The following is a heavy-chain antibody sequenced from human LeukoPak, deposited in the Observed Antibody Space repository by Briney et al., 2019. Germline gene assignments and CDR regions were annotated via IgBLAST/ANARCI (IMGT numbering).Heavy chain of an antibody. CDR1: GFTFSSYA. J-gene: IGHJ4*02. Sequence: GGSLRLSCAASGFTFSSYAMHWVRQAPGKGLEWVAIISYDGSNKYYADSVKGRFTISRDNSKNTLYLQMNSLRAEDTAVYYCARDLYYYDSSGYYGVFDYWGQGTLVTVSS. D-gene: IGHD3-22*01. V-gene: IGHV3-30-3*01. CDR2: ISYDGSNK. CDR3: ARDLYYYDSSGYYGVFDY.